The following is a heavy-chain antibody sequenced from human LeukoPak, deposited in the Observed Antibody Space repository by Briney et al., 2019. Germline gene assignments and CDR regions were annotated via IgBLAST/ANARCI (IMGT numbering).Heavy chain of an antibody. CDR3: ARGRYQRPGYSYGLRYFDL. J-gene: IGHJ2*01. V-gene: IGHV4-4*07. CDR2: IYTSGST. CDR1: GGSISSYY. D-gene: IGHD5-18*01. Sequence: PSETLSLTCTVSGGSISSYYWSWIRQPAGKGLEWIGRIYTSGSTNYNPSLKSRVTMSVDTSKNQFSLKLSSVTAADTAVYYCARGRYQRPGYSYGLRYFDLWGRGTLVTVSS.